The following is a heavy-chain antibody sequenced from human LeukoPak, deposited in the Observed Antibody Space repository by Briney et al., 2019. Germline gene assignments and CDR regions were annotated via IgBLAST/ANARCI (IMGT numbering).Heavy chain of an antibody. V-gene: IGHV4-39*01. Sequence: SETLSLTCTVSGGSISGSSYYWGWIRQPPGKGLEWIGIIYYSGSTYCNPSLKSRVTISVDTSKNQFSLKLSSVTTPDTPVYYCPRLHVGSYSRVDYWGQGTLVTVSS. CDR3: PRLHVGSYSRVDY. CDR2: IYYSGST. CDR1: GGSISGSSYY. J-gene: IGHJ4*02. D-gene: IGHD1-26*01.